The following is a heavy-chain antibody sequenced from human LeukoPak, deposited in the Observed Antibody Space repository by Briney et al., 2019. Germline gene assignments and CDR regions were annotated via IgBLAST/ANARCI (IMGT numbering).Heavy chain of an antibody. Sequence: SETLSLTCTVSGGSISGYYWSWIRQPPGKGLEWIGYIYYTGNTNYNPSLTSRVNISVDTSKNQFSLNLSSVTAADTAVYYCARWGSIAVARFDYWGQGTLVTVSS. V-gene: IGHV4-59*01. J-gene: IGHJ4*02. CDR2: IYYTGNT. CDR3: ARWGSIAVARFDY. CDR1: GGSISGYY. D-gene: IGHD6-6*01.